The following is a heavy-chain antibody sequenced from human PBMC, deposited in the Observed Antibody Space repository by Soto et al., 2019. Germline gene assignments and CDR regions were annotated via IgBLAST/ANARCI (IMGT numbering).Heavy chain of an antibody. J-gene: IGHJ5*02. CDR1: IDLPNSA. CDR3: GKTAPIVVIDVSARGPDT. V-gene: IGHV3-23*01. Sequence: GRSMRLSSAPDIDLPNSAMTWVRQAPDKGLEWFATITASGATTLYADSLKGRFTISRDLSTSTVFLEMASLRIEDTATYYLGKTAPIVVIDVSARGPDTWGQGTVVTVSS. D-gene: IGHD2-21*01. CDR2: ITASGATT.